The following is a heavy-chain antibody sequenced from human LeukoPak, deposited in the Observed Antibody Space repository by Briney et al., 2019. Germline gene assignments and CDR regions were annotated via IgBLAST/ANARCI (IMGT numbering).Heavy chain of an antibody. Sequence: GGSLRLSCAASGFTFDDYGLSWVRQAPGKGLEWVAVISYDGSYRHFADSVKGRFTISRDNSKNTLDLQMNSLRSDDTAVYYCAREYYYGSGNYYNRIDYWGQGTLVTVSS. CDR2: ISYDGSYR. V-gene: IGHV3-30*03. D-gene: IGHD3-10*01. CDR1: GFTFDDYG. J-gene: IGHJ4*02. CDR3: AREYYYGSGNYYNRIDY.